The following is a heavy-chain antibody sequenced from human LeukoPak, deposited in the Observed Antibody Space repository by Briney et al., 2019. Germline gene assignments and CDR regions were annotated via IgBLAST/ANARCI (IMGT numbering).Heavy chain of an antibody. J-gene: IGHJ2*01. V-gene: IGHV3-23*01. CDR2: ITAGGGWT. CDR1: GFTFSSSD. CDR3: AAGYSISSSWSFDL. D-gene: IGHD6-6*01. Sequence: GGSLRLSCAASGFTFSSSDMTWVHQAPGKGLEWVSSITAGGGWTNYADSVRGRFSISRDNSKNTLYLQLNSLRAEDTAVFYCAAGYSISSSWSFDLWGRGTLVTVSS.